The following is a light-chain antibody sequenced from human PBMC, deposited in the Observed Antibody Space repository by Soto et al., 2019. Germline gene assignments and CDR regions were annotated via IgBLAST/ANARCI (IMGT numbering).Light chain of an antibody. CDR2: EVS. V-gene: IGLV2-14*01. CDR3: TSYASSRTLV. CDR1: SSDVGGYNF. J-gene: IGLJ1*01. Sequence: QSVLTQPASVSGSPGQSITISCTGTSSDVGGYNFVSWYQHHPGKAPKLMIYEVSKRPSGVSDRFSGSKSGNTASLTISGLQAEDEGDYYCTSYASSRTLVFGSGTKVTVL.